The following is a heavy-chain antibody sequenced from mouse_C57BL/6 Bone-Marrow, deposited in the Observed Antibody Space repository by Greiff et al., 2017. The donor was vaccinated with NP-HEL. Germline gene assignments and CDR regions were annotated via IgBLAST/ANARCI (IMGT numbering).Heavy chain of an antibody. D-gene: IGHD1-1*01. V-gene: IGHV1-26*01. CDR1: GYTFTDYY. Sequence: EVQLQQSGPELVKPGASVKISCKASGYTFTDYYMNWVKQSHGKSLEWIGDINPNNGGTSYNQKFKGKATLTVDKSSSTAYMELRSLTSEDSAVYYCARTYYGSSGAYWGQGTLVTVSA. J-gene: IGHJ3*01. CDR3: ARTYYGSSGAY. CDR2: INPNNGGT.